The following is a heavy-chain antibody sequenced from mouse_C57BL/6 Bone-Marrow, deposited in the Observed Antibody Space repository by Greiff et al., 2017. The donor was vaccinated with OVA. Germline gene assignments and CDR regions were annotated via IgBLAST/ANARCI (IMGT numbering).Heavy chain of an antibody. CDR3: ARPSFTTVVDY. V-gene: IGHV1-64*01. J-gene: IGHJ2*01. CDR2: IHPNSGST. Sequence: QVQLKQPGAELVKPGASVKLSCKASGYTFTSYWMHWVKQRPGQGLEWIGMIHPNSGSTNYNEKFKSKATLTVDKSSSTAYMQLSSLTSEDSAVYYCARPSFTTVVDYWGQGTTLTVSS. D-gene: IGHD1-1*01. CDR1: GYTFTSYW.